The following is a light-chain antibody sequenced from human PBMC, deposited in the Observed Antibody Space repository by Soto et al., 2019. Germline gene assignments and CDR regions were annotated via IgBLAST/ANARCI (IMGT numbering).Light chain of an antibody. Sequence: DIQMTQSPPTLSASVGDRVTITCRASRIISNWLAWYQQKPGKAPKLLIFDASTLKTGVPSRFGGSGSGAEFNFTITGLQPDDFATYFCQQYYTYSTFGQGTRLDIK. CDR3: QQYYTYST. J-gene: IGKJ5*01. V-gene: IGKV1-5*01. CDR2: DAS. CDR1: RIISNW.